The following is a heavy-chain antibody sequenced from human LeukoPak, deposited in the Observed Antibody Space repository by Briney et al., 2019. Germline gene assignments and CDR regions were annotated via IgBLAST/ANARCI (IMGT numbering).Heavy chain of an antibody. V-gene: IGHV1-46*01. CDR3: ARTYYDYVWGSEHTPGD. CDR2: INPSGGST. Sequence: ASVKVSCKASGYTFTSYYMHWVRQAPGQGLEWMGIINPSGGSTSYAQKFQGRVTMTRDMSTSTVYMELSSLRSEDTAVYYCARTYYDYVWGSEHTPGDWGQGTLVTVSS. D-gene: IGHD3-16*01. J-gene: IGHJ4*02. CDR1: GYTFTSYY.